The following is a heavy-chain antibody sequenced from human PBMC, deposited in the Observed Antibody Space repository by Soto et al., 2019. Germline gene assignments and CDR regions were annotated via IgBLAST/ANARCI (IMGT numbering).Heavy chain of an antibody. CDR3: AYYDFWSGPFDY. CDR2: IYYSGST. Sequence: SETLSLTCTVSGGSISSSSDYWGWIRQPPGKGLEWIGSIYYSGSTYYNPSLKSRVTISVDTSKNQFSLKLSSVTAADTAVYYCAYYDFWSGPFDYWGQGTLVTVSS. J-gene: IGHJ4*02. D-gene: IGHD3-3*01. CDR1: GGSISSSSDY. V-gene: IGHV4-39*01.